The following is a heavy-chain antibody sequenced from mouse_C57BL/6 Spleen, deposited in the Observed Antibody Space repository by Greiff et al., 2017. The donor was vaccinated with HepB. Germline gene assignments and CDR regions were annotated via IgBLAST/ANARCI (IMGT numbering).Heavy chain of an antibody. Sequence: VQLQQSGPELVKPGASVKISCKASGYAISSSWMNWVKQRPGKGLEWIGRIYPGDGHTNYNGKFKGKATLTADTSSSTAYMQLSSRTSEDSAVYFCARGGYEYYAWFAYWGQGTLVTVSA. CDR1: GYAISSSW. D-gene: IGHD2-4*01. J-gene: IGHJ3*01. CDR3: ARGGYEYYAWFAY. CDR2: IYPGDGHT. V-gene: IGHV1-82*01.